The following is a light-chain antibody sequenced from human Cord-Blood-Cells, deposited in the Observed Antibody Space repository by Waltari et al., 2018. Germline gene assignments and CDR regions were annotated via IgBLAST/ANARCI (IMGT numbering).Light chain of an antibody. CDR2: GAS. V-gene: IGKV3-20*01. J-gene: IGKJ5*01. Sequence: IVSPPASGPLTLSTGDRATLPCSASLSVSSSYLAWYQQKPGQAPRLLIYGASSRATGIPDRFSGSGSGTDFTLTISRLEPEDFAVYYCQQYGSSLLTFGQGTRLEIK. CDR3: QQYGSSLLT. CDR1: LSVSSSY.